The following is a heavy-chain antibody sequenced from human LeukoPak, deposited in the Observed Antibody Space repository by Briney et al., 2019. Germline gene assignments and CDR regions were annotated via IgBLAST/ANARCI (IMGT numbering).Heavy chain of an antibody. Sequence: PSETLSLTCTVSGGSISSSSYYWGWIRQPPGKGLEWIGSIYYSGSTYYNPSLKSRVTISVDTSKNQFSLKLSSMTAADTAVYYCASTTGTTLPGTYYYYGMDVWGQGTTVTVSS. V-gene: IGHV4-39*07. CDR3: ASTTGTTLPGTYYYYGMDV. CDR2: IYYSGST. J-gene: IGHJ6*02. D-gene: IGHD1-1*01. CDR1: GGSISSSSYY.